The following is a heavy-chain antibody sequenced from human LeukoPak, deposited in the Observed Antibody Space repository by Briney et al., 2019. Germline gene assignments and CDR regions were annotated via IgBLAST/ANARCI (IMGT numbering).Heavy chain of an antibody. CDR3: TRLVGSGWYYFDY. CDR2: MNPGTGNS. V-gene: IGHV1-8*02. Sequence: ASVKVSCKASGGTFSSYAISWVRQAPGQGLEWMGWMNPGTGNSVYGQKFQGRVTMTTDTSTSTAYLEVRSLTSGDTAVYYCTRLVGSGWYYFDYWGQRTLVTVSS. CDR1: GGTFSSYA. J-gene: IGHJ4*02. D-gene: IGHD6-19*01.